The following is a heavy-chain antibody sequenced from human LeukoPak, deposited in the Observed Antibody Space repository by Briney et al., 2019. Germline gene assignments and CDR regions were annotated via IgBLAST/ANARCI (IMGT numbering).Heavy chain of an antibody. D-gene: IGHD6-13*01. CDR1: GYTFTSYA. CDR3: ARDRPYSPNYGMDV. Sequence: ASVTVSCKASGYTFTSYAMHWVRQAPGQRLEWMGWINAGNGNTKYSQKFQSRVTITRDTSASTAYMELSSLRSEDTAVYYCARDRPYSPNYGMDVWGQGTTVTVSS. V-gene: IGHV1-3*01. J-gene: IGHJ6*02. CDR2: INAGNGNT.